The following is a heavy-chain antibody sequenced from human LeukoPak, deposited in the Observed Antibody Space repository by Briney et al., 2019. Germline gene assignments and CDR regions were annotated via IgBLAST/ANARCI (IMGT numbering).Heavy chain of an antibody. CDR1: GGSIISSTYY. V-gene: IGHV4-39*01. J-gene: IGHJ3*02. CDR3: ARHSRGYYDSTGYYYGSHAFDI. D-gene: IGHD3-22*01. CDR2: IYYSGTT. Sequence: ETLCVTRTVSGGSIISSTYYWGCIRQPPGKGLEWIGSIYYSGTTYYNPSLKSRVTISADTSRTQFSLKLSSVTAADTAVFHCARHSRGYYDSTGYYYGSHAFDIWGQGALVSVSS.